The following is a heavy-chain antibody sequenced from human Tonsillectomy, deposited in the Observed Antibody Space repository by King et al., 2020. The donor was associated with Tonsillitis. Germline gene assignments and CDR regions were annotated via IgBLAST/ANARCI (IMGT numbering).Heavy chain of an antibody. Sequence: QLQESGPGVVKPSETLSLTCTVSGGSISSTDHFWAWIRQPPGKGLEWIGYMSSSGTLFYNPSLKSRITISGGTSENRFSLKLTSVTAADTAVYFCARYVSGSFDYWGQGALVTVSS. D-gene: IGHD1-26*01. J-gene: IGHJ4*02. V-gene: IGHV4-39*01. CDR3: ARYVSGSFDY. CDR1: GGSISSTDHF. CDR2: MSSSGTL.